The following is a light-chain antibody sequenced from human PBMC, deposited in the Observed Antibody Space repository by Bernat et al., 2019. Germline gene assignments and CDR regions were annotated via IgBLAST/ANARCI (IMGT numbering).Light chain of an antibody. J-gene: IGLJ3*02. CDR1: YVGCKY. CDR3: QAWASRPGV. CDR2: QDD. V-gene: IGLV3-1*01. Sequence: SYELTQPPSVSVSPGQTATITCSGAYVGCKYTCWYQQRPGQAPGVSIYQDDKRPSGIPERFSGSHSGNRATLTISGAQAMDGAAYYCQAWASRPGVCGGGPKLTVL.